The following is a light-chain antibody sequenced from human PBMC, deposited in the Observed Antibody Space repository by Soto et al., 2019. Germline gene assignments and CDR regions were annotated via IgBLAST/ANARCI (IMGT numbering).Light chain of an antibody. CDR2: DAS. CDR3: QQRSHSST. V-gene: IGKV3-11*01. CDR1: QRVSSY. J-gene: IGKJ2*01. Sequence: EIVLTQSPATLSLSPGERATLSCRASQRVSSYLAWYQQKPGQAPRLLIYDASNRATGIPARFSGSGSGTALTLTFSSLEPEDFAVYYCQQRSHSSTFGQGTKLEL.